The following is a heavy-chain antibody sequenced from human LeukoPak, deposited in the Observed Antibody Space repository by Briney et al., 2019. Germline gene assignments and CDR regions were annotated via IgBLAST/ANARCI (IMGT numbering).Heavy chain of an antibody. CDR1: GFTFNSYS. Sequence: GGSLRLSCAASGFTFNSYSMNWVRQAPGKGLEWVSAISGSGGSTYYADSVKGRFTISRDNSKNTLYLQMNSLRAEDTAVYYCAKDRYYDSSGPDYWGQGTLVTVSS. D-gene: IGHD3-22*01. CDR3: AKDRYYDSSGPDY. CDR2: ISGSGGST. V-gene: IGHV3-23*01. J-gene: IGHJ4*02.